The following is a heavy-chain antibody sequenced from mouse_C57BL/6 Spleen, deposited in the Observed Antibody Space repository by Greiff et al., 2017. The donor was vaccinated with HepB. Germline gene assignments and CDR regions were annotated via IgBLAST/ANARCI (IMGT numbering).Heavy chain of an antibody. CDR1: GFTFSNYW. J-gene: IGHJ2*01. CDR3: TGRDGYPYYFDY. CDR2: IRLKSDNYAT. Sequence: DVQLVESGGGLVQPGGSMKLSCVASGFTFSNYWMNWVRQSPEKGLEWVAQIRLKSDNYATHYAESVKGRFTISRDDSKSSVYLQMNNVRAEDTGIYYSTGRDGYPYYFDYWGQGTTLTVSS. D-gene: IGHD2-3*01. V-gene: IGHV6-3*01.